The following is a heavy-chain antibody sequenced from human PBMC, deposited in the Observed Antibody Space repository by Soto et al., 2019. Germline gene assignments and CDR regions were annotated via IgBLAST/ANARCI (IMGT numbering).Heavy chain of an antibody. J-gene: IGHJ6*02. CDR1: GDSVSSNSAA. D-gene: IGHD6-19*01. CDR2: TYYRSKWYN. CDR3: ARDLEAVAGHYCYYYYGMDV. V-gene: IGHV6-1*01. Sequence: SQTLSLTCAISGDSVSSNSAAWNWIRQSPSRGLEWLGRTYYRSKWYNDYAVSVKSRITINPDTSKNQFSLQLNSVTPEDTAVYYCARDLEAVAGHYCYYYYGMDVWGQGTTVTVSS.